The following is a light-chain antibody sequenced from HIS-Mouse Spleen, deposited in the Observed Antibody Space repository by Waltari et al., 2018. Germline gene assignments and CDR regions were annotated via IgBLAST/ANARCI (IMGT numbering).Light chain of an antibody. J-gene: IGLJ3*02. CDR3: CSYAGSSTNWV. V-gene: IGLV2-23*01. CDR1: SSDVGSYNL. Sequence: QSALTQPASVSGSPGQSITISCTGTSSDVGSYNLVSWYQQHPGKAPKLMSYEGSKRPSGVSNRFSGSKSGNTASLTISGLQAEDEADYYCCSYAGSSTNWVFGGGTKLTVL. CDR2: EGS.